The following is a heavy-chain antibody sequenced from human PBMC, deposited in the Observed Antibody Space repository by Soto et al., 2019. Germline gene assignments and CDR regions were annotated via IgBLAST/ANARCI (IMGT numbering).Heavy chain of an antibody. CDR2: ISYDGSNK. D-gene: IGHD2-15*01. V-gene: IGHV3-30*18. Sequence: GGSLRLSCAASGFTFSSYGMHWVRQAPGKGLEWVAVISYDGSNKYYADSVKGRFTISRDNSKNTLYLQMNSLRAEDTAVYYCAKDEPIVVVVAATDYAFDIGGQGTMVTVSS. CDR1: GFTFSSYG. CDR3: AKDEPIVVVVAATDYAFDI. J-gene: IGHJ3*02.